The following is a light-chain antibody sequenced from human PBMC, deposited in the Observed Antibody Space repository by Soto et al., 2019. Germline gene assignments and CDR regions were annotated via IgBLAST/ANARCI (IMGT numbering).Light chain of an antibody. CDR3: QKYDSAPWT. J-gene: IGKJ1*01. V-gene: IGKV1-27*01. CDR1: QGISNS. Sequence: DIPMTQSPSSLSASVGDRVIITCRASQGISNSLAWYQQKPGKVPKLLIHAASTLQSGVPSRFSGSGSGTDFTLTISSLQPEDVATYYCQKYDSAPWTFGQGTKVEIK. CDR2: AAS.